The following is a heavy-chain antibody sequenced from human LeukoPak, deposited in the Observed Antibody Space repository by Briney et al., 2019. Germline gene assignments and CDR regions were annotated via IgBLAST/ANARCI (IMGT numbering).Heavy chain of an antibody. J-gene: IGHJ4*02. D-gene: IGHD5-12*01. V-gene: IGHV3-64*01. CDR2: ITDNGGTR. CDR1: GFTFSTFT. CDR3: AIQISGYVY. Sequence: GGSLRLSCAASGFTFSTFTMHWVRQAPGKGLEYVSGITDNGGTRNYANSVKGRFTIPRDNSKNTLHLQMGSLRPDDMAVYYCAIQISGYVYWGQGTLVTVSS.